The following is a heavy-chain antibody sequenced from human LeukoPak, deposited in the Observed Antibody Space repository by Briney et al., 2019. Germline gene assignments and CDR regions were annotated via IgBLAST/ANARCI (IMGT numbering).Heavy chain of an antibody. J-gene: IGHJ4*02. V-gene: IGHV3-64*01. D-gene: IGHD3-3*01. CDR3: ARPRDFWSGYYLDY. Sequence: PGGSLRLSCAASGFTFSSYAMHWVRQAPGKGLEYVSAISSNGGSTYYANSVKGRFTISIDNSKNTLYLQMGTLSAEDMAVYYWARPRDFWSGYYLDYWGQGTLVTVSS. CDR2: ISSNGGST. CDR1: GFTFSSYA.